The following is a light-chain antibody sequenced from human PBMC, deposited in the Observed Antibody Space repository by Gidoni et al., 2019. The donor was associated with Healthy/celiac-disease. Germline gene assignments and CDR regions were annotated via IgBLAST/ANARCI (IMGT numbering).Light chain of an antibody. V-gene: IGLV1-44*01. CDR1: SSTIGSNT. CDR3: ASWDDSLNGLVV. CDR2: RNH. Sequence: QSVRTQPPSASGTPGPRVTISCSGSSSTIGSNTVNWYQPLPGTAPKVLIYRNHQRPSGVPDRFSGSKSGTSASLAISGLQSEDEADYYCASWDDSLNGLVVFGGGTQLPVL. J-gene: IGLJ2*01.